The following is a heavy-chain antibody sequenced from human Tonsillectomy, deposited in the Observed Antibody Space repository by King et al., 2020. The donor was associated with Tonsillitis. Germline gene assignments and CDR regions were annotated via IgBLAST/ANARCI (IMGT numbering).Heavy chain of an antibody. CDR1: GGSISNYY. CDR3: ARDRGWVYYDSGGYVDDAFDI. V-gene: IGHV4-4*07. D-gene: IGHD3-22*01. J-gene: IGHJ3*02. CDR2: IYTSGSI. Sequence: VQLQESGPGLVKPSETLSLTCTVSGGSISNYYWSWIRQPAGKGLEWIGRIYTSGSIYYNPSLKRRVTMSVDTSKNQFSLKLSSVTAADTAVYYCARDRGWVYYDSGGYVDDAFDIWGQGTMVTVSS.